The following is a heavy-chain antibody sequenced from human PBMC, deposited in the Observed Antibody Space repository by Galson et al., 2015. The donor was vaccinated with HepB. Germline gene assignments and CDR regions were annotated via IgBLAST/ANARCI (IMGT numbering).Heavy chain of an antibody. V-gene: IGHV1-69*13. J-gene: IGHJ4*02. Sequence: SVKVSCKASGGTFSSYAISWVRQAPGQGLEWMGGIIPIFGTANYAQKFQGRVTITADESTSTAYMELSSLRSEDTAVYYCARDLYYSSGWYESGLGGPRRLWGQGTLVTVSS. CDR1: GGTFSSYA. D-gene: IGHD6-19*01. CDR3: ARDLYYSSGWYESGLGGPRRL. CDR2: IIPIFGTA.